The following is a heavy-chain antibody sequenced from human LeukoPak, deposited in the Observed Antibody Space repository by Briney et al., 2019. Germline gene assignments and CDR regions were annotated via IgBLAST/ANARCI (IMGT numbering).Heavy chain of an antibody. CDR1: GGSFSGYY. CDR2: IKQDGSEK. CDR3: VKGVWRTYRHDAFDI. J-gene: IGHJ3*02. Sequence: PSETLSLTCAVYGGSFSGYYWSWVRQAPGKGLEWVANIKQDGSEKYYVDSVKGRFTISRDNAKNSLYLQMNSLRPEDMAFYYCVKGVWRTYRHDAFDIWGQGTMVTVS. D-gene: IGHD3-16*02. V-gene: IGHV3-7*03.